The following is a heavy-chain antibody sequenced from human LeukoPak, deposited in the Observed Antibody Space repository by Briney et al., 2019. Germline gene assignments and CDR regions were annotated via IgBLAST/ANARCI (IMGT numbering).Heavy chain of an antibody. V-gene: IGHV3-49*04. Sequence: GRSLRLSCAASGFIFSSYAMSWVRQAPGKGLEWVGFIRSKAYGGTTEYAASVKGRFTISRDDSKSIAHLQMNSLKTEDTAVYYCTRGDYGDYVNWFDPWGQGTLVTVSS. CDR3: TRGDYGDYVNWFDP. D-gene: IGHD4-17*01. CDR1: GFIFSSYA. J-gene: IGHJ5*02. CDR2: IRSKAYGGTT.